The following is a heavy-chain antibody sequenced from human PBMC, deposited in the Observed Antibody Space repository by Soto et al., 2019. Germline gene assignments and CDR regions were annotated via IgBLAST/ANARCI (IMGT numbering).Heavy chain of an antibody. V-gene: IGHV3-23*01. J-gene: IGHJ4*02. CDR3: AKDKGSSWYEIDY. D-gene: IGHD6-13*01. Sequence: GGSLRLSWAAAGFTFSNYAVTWVRQAPGKGLEWVSTISGSGGSTYYADSVKGRFTISRDNSKNTLYLQMNSLRAEDTAVYYCAKDKGSSWYEIDYWGQGTLVTVSS. CDR2: ISGSGGST. CDR1: GFTFSNYA.